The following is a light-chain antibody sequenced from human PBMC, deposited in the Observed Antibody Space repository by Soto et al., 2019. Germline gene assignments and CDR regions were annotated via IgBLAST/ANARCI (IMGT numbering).Light chain of an antibody. J-gene: IGKJ1*01. V-gene: IGKV3-15*01. CDR2: GAS. CDR1: QSVSSN. CDR3: QQYNNWPPTWT. Sequence: EIVMTQSPATLSVSPGERATLSCRASQSVSSNLAWYQQKPGQGPRLLIYGASTRATGIPARFSGSVSGTESTLTISSLQSEDFAVYHCQQYNNWPPTWTFGQGTKVEIK.